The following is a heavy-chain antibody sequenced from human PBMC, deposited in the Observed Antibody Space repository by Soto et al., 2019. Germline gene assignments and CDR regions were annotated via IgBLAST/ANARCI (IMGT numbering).Heavy chain of an antibody. D-gene: IGHD3-9*01. Sequence: QVQLVESGGGVVQPGRSLRLSCAASGFTFSSYGMHWVRQAPGKGLEWVAVISYDGSNKYYADSVKGRVTISRDNSKNTLYLQMNSLRAEDTAVYSCAKQRFPDILTGYSPFDYWGQGTLVTVSS. V-gene: IGHV3-30*18. CDR2: ISYDGSNK. CDR3: AKQRFPDILTGYSPFDY. J-gene: IGHJ4*02. CDR1: GFTFSSYG.